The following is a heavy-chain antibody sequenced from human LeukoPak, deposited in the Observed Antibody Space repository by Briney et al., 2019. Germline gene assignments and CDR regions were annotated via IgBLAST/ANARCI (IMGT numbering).Heavy chain of an antibody. CDR2: IWYDGSNK. CDR3: ARDLAGAGSSYMDV. D-gene: IGHD5-12*01. V-gene: IGHV3-33*01. Sequence: GGSLRLSCAASGFTFSSYGMHWVRQAPGKGLEWVAVIWYDGSNKYYADSVKGRFTISRDNSKNTLYLQMNSLRAEDTAVYYCARDLAGAGSSYMDVWGKGTTVTVSS. J-gene: IGHJ6*03. CDR1: GFTFSSYG.